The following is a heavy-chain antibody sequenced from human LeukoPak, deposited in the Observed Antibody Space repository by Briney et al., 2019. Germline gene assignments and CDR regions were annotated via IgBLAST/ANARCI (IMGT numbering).Heavy chain of an antibody. CDR2: ISGDGGST. CDR3: ALVVYYYGSGSYSPFDY. J-gene: IGHJ4*02. V-gene: IGHV3-43*02. D-gene: IGHD3-10*01. CDR1: GFTFDDYA. Sequence: GGSLRLSCATSGFTFDDYAIHWVRQAPGKGLEWVSLISGDGGSTYYADSVKGRFTISRDNRKNSLYLQMNSLRAEDTAVYYCALVVYYYGSGSYSPFDYWGQGTMVTVSS.